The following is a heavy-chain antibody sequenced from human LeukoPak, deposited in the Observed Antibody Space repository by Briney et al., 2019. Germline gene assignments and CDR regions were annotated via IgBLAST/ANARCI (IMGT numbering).Heavy chain of an antibody. V-gene: IGHV3-20*04. CDR1: GFTFDDYG. CDR2: INWNGDST. Sequence: GGSLRLSWAASGFTFDDYGMSWVRQAPGKGLEWVSGINWNGDSTGYADSVKGRFTISRDNAKHSLYLQMNSLTTEDTAFYYCARDVLYDSIAYYSDCWGQGTLVTVSS. CDR3: ARDVLYDSIAYYSDC. J-gene: IGHJ4*02. D-gene: IGHD3-22*01.